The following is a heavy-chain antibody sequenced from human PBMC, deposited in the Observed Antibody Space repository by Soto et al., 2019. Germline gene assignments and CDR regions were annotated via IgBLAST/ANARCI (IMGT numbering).Heavy chain of an antibody. CDR3: TRSKRSYYYYMDV. V-gene: IGHV3-49*04. CDR2: IRSKANGGTT. Sequence: GGSLRLSCAASGFTFSSYWMHWVRQAPGKGLEWVGFIRSKANGGTTEYAASVKGRFTISRDDSKSIAYLQMNSLKTEDTAVYYCTRSKRSYYYYMDVWGKGTTVTVSS. J-gene: IGHJ6*03. CDR1: GFTFSSYW.